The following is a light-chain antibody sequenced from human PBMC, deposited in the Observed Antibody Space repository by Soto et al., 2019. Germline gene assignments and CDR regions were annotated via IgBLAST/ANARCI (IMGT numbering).Light chain of an antibody. CDR2: AAT. Sequence: IQLTQSPSSLSASVGDRVSITCRASQGIASYLAWYQQKPGKAPKLLIYAATTLQSGVPSRFSGSGSETDFTLTITSLQPEDFATYYCQQLNSFPITFGQETRLEIK. J-gene: IGKJ5*01. V-gene: IGKV1-9*01. CDR1: QGIASY. CDR3: QQLNSFPIT.